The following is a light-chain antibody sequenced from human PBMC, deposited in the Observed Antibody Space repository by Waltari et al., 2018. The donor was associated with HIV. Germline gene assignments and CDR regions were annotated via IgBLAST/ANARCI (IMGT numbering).Light chain of an antibody. J-gene: IGLJ3*02. Sequence: QSALTQPASVSGSPAQSITISSTVSSSDIRAYNFVSWYQHHPGKAPNLLIYDVTNRPSGVSNRFSGSKSGTTASLTISGVQAEDEADYYCSSYGGSGTWVFGAGTKLTVL. CDR2: DVT. CDR1: SSDIRAYNF. V-gene: IGLV2-14*01. CDR3: SSYGGSGTWV.